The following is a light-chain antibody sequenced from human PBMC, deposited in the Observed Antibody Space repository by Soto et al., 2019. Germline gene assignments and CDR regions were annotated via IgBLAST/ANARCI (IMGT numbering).Light chain of an antibody. CDR2: DVT. CDR1: SSDVGAYNY. Sequence: QSVLAQPASVSGSPGQSIPISCTGTSSDVGAYNYVSWYHQHHPGKAPELIIYDVTDRPSGVSTRFSGSKSGNTASLTISGLQAEDEGDYYCSSYTTIKTVIFGGGTQLTVL. CDR3: SSYTTIKTVI. J-gene: IGLJ2*01. V-gene: IGLV2-14*01.